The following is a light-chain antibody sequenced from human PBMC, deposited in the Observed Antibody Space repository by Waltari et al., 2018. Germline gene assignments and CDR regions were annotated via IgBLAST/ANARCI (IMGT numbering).Light chain of an antibody. CDR3: QSYDSSLSGNVV. V-gene: IGLV1-40*01. CDR1: SSNIGAGYD. J-gene: IGLJ2*01. Sequence: QSVLTQPPSVSGAPGQRVTIPCTGSSSNIGAGYDVHWYQLLPGTAPKLLIYGNNNRPSGVPDRFSGSKSGTSASLAITGLQAEDETDYYCQSYDSSLSGNVVFGGGTKLTVL. CDR2: GNN.